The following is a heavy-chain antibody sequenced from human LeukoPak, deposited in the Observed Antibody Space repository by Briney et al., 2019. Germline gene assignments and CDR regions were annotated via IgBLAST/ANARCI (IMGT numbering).Heavy chain of an antibody. CDR2: ISWDGGST. CDR3: AILDATMTSFDY. CDR1: GFIFNDYT. J-gene: IGHJ4*02. D-gene: IGHD4-17*01. Sequence: GGSLRLSCAASGFIFNDYTMHWVRQAPGKGLEWVSLISWDGGSTYYADSVKGRFTISRDNSKNSLYLQMNSLRIEGTALYYCAILDATMTSFDYWGQGTLVTVSS. V-gene: IGHV3-43*01.